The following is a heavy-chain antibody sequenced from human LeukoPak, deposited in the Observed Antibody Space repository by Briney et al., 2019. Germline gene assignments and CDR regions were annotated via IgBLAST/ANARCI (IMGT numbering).Heavy chain of an antibody. Sequence: SETLSLTCTVSGGSLSSYYWSWIRQPPGKGLEWIGYIYYSGSTNYNPSLKSRVTISVDTSKNQFSLKLSSVTAADTAVYYCARGGSGWNYYYYYMDVWGKGTTVTISS. CDR1: GGSLSSYY. CDR3: ARGGSGWNYYYYYMDV. J-gene: IGHJ6*03. CDR2: IYYSGST. D-gene: IGHD6-19*01. V-gene: IGHV4-59*08.